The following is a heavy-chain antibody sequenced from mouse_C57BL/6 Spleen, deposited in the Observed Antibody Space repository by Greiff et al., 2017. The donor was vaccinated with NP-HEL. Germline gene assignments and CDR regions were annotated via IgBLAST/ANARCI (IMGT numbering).Heavy chain of an antibody. CDR3: ARLGFYYGSSYGAY. Sequence: VQLQQSGPGLVKPSQSLSLTCSVTGYSITSGYYWNWIRQFPGNKLEWMGYISYDGSNNYNPSLKNRISITRDTSKNQFFLKLNSVTTEGTATYYCARLGFYYGSSYGAYWGQGTLVTVSA. CDR1: GYSITSGYY. V-gene: IGHV3-6*01. D-gene: IGHD1-1*01. CDR2: ISYDGSN. J-gene: IGHJ3*01.